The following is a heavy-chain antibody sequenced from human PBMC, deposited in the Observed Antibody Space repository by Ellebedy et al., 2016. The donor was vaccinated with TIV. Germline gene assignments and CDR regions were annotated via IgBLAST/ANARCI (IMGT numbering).Heavy chain of an antibody. D-gene: IGHD6-25*01. Sequence: ASVKVSXKASGYIFTSYDINWVRQAPGQGLEWMGWLNPNRGTTGLAQRFQGRVTLTRDTSINTAYMELSSLTPGDTAVYYCARGHMGSVAQSGLDYWGQGTLVTVSS. J-gene: IGHJ4*02. CDR3: ARGHMGSVAQSGLDY. CDR2: LNPNRGTT. CDR1: GYIFTSYD. V-gene: IGHV1-8*01.